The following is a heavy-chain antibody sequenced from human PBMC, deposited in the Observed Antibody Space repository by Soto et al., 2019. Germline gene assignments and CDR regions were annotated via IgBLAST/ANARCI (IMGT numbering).Heavy chain of an antibody. CDR3: ARDIPPTVPAAMGHY. Sequence: GGSLRLSCAASGFTFSSYSMNWVRQAPGKGLEWVSSISSSSSYIYYADSVKGRFTISRDNAKNSLYLQMNSLRAEESAVYYCARDIPPTVPAAMGHYWGQGSLVTVSS. V-gene: IGHV3-21*01. J-gene: IGHJ4*02. CDR2: ISSSSSYI. D-gene: IGHD2-2*01. CDR1: GFTFSSYS.